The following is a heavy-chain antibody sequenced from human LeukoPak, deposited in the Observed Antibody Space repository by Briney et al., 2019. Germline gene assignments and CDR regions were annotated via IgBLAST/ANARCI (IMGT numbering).Heavy chain of an antibody. CDR2: IKQDGSEK. CDR3: ARAGVAVAGTGSYYYYGMDV. J-gene: IGHJ6*02. CDR1: GFTFSSYW. V-gene: IGHV3-7*01. Sequence: PGGSLRLSCAASGFTFSSYWMSWVRQAPGKGLEWAANIKQDGSEKYYVDSVKGRFTISRDNAKNSLYLQMNSLRAEDTAVYYCARAGVAVAGTGSYYYYGMDVWGQGTTVTVSS. D-gene: IGHD6-19*01.